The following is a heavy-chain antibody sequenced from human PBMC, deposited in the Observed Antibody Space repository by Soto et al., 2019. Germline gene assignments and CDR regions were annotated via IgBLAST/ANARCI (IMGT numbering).Heavy chain of an antibody. Sequence: GASVKVSCKASGYTFTSYGISWVRQAPGQGLEWMGWISAYNGNTNYAQKLQGRVTMTTDTSTSTAYMELRSLRSDDTAVYYCARHILLLKYCSSTSCHDSAYYYYYGMDVWGQGTTVTVSS. CDR3: ARHILLLKYCSSTSCHDSAYYYYYGMDV. V-gene: IGHV1-18*01. CDR1: GYTFTSYG. D-gene: IGHD2-2*01. CDR2: ISAYNGNT. J-gene: IGHJ6*02.